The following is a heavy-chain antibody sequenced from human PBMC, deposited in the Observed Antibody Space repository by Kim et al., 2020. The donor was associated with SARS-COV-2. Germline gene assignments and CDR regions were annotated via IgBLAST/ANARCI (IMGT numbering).Heavy chain of an antibody. CDR2: IIPIFGTA. V-gene: IGHV1-69*13. J-gene: IGHJ6*02. Sequence: SVKVSCKASGGTFSSYAISWVRQAPGQGLEWMGGIIPIFGTANYAQKFQGRVTITADESTSTAYMELSSLRSEDTAVYYCARAPHCSSTSCYGDYYYYGMDVWGQGTTVTVSS. CDR1: GGTFSSYA. D-gene: IGHD2-2*01. CDR3: ARAPHCSSTSCYGDYYYYGMDV.